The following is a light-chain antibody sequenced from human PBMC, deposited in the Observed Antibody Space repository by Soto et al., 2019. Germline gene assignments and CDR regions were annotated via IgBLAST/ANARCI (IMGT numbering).Light chain of an antibody. CDR1: QSVSSSY. CDR3: QQYGNSPRT. J-gene: IGKJ2*02. CDR2: GAS. Sequence: EIVLTQSPGTLSLSPGERATLSCRASQSVSSSYLAWYQQKPGQAPRLLIYGASSRATGIPDRFSGSRSGTDFTLTISRLEPEDFAEYYCQQYGNSPRTFGEGTKLEIK. V-gene: IGKV3-20*01.